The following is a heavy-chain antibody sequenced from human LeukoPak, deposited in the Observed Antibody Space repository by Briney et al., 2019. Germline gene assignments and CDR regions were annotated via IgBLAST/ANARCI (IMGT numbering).Heavy chain of an antibody. CDR3: ARGWLQSYFDY. Sequence: GESLKISCKVFGYSFTNYWIGWVRQMPGKGLEWMGIIYPADSHTRYSPSFQGQVTISADKSISTAYLQWNSLKASDTAIYYCARGWLQSYFDYWGQGTLVTVSS. CDR2: IYPADSHT. V-gene: IGHV5-51*01. CDR1: GYSFTNYW. D-gene: IGHD5-24*01. J-gene: IGHJ4*02.